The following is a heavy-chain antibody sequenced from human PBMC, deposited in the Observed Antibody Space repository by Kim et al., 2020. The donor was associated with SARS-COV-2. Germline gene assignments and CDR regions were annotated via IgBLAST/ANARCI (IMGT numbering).Heavy chain of an antibody. D-gene: IGHD3-22*01. CDR3: ARDHSTYYYDSSGYYRALTPDYYYSGMDV. J-gene: IGHJ6*02. Sequence: GGSLRLSCAASGFTFSDYYMSWIRQAPGKGLEWVSYISSSSSYTNYADSVKGRFTISRDNAKNSLYLQMNSLRAEDTAVYYCARDHSTYYYDSSGYYRALTPDYYYSGMDVWGQGTTVTVSS. CDR2: ISSSSSYT. V-gene: IGHV3-11*05. CDR1: GFTFSDYY.